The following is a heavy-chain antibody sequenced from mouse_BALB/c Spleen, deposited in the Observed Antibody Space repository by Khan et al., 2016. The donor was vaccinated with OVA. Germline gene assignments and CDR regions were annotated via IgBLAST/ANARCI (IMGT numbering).Heavy chain of an antibody. CDR2: ISSGGDYT. D-gene: IGHD4-1*01. V-gene: IGHV5-6*01. J-gene: IGHJ3*01. Sequence: EVQLVESGGDLVKPGGSLKLSRAASGFTFSSYSMSWVRQTPDKRLEWVASISSGGDYTYYLDSVKGRFTISRDNAKNTLYLQMSDLKSEDTAVYYCADHLTGSFAYWGQGTLVTVSA. CDR3: ADHLTGSFAY. CDR1: GFTFSSYS.